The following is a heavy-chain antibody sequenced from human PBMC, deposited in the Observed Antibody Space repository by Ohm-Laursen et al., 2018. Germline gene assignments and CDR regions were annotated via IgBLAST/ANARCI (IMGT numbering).Heavy chain of an antibody. V-gene: IGHV4-31*03. CDR2: IYYSGST. Sequence: SDTLSLTCTVSGGSISSGGYYWSWIRQHPGKGLEWIGYIYYSGSTYYNPSLKSRVTISVDTSKNQFSLKLSSVTAADTAVYYCAREDCSGGSCYGLYWGQGALVTVSS. D-gene: IGHD2-15*01. CDR1: GGSISSGGYY. CDR3: AREDCSGGSCYGLY. J-gene: IGHJ4*02.